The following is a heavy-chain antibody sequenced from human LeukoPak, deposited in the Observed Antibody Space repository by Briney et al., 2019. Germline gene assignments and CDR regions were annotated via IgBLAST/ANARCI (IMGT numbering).Heavy chain of an antibody. CDR3: ASAIWFGESRFDY. Sequence: SETLSLTCAVYGGSFSCYYWSWIRQPPGKGLEWIGEINHSGSTNYNPSLKSRVTISVDTSKNQFSLKLSSVTAADTAVYYCASAIWFGESRFDYWGQGPLVTVSS. CDR2: INHSGST. J-gene: IGHJ4*02. CDR1: GGSFSCYY. V-gene: IGHV4-34*01. D-gene: IGHD3-10*01.